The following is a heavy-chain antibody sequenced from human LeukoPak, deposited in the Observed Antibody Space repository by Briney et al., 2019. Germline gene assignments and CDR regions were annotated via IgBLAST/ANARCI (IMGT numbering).Heavy chain of an antibody. Sequence: APVKVSCKASGYTFTSYDINWVRQATGQGLEWMGWMNPNSGNTGYAQKFQGRVTITRNTSISTAYMELSSLRSEDTAVYYCARVGGYSGYDGELGYWGQGTLVTVSS. CDR3: ARVGGYSGYDGELGY. CDR2: MNPNSGNT. CDR1: GYTFTSYD. V-gene: IGHV1-8*03. D-gene: IGHD5-12*01. J-gene: IGHJ4*02.